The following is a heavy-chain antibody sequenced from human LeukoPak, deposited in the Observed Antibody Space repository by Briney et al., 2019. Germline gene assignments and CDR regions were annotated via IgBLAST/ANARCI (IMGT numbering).Heavy chain of an antibody. D-gene: IGHD1-1*01. CDR1: GYTFTSYG. J-gene: IGHJ4*02. CDR2: TSAHNDDT. V-gene: IGHV1-18*01. Sequence: ASVKVSCKASGYTFTSYGISWVRHAPGQGLEWMGWTSAHNDDTNYAETLQGRLTITTDISTSTAYMELTSLRSDDTAVYYCAIDWDSRNDYFDPWGQGTLVIVSS. CDR3: AIDWDSRNDYFDP.